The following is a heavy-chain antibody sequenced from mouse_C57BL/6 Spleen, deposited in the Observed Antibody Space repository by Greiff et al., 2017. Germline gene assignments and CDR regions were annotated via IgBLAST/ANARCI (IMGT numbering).Heavy chain of an antibody. CDR1: GYAFSSYW. Sequence: QVQLQQSGAELVKPGASVKISCKASGYAFSSYWMNWVKQRPGKGLEWIGQIYPGDGDTNYNGKFKGKATLTADKSSSTAYMQLSSLTSEDSAVYFCAREATVVATDAMDYWGQGTSVTVSS. CDR2: IYPGDGDT. CDR3: AREATVVATDAMDY. V-gene: IGHV1-80*01. D-gene: IGHD1-1*01. J-gene: IGHJ4*01.